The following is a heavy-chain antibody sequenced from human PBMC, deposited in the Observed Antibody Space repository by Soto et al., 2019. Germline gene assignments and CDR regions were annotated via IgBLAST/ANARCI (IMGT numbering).Heavy chain of an antibody. CDR3: ATTRKEHRDAFDI. Sequence: SVKVSCKASGGTFSSYAISWVRQAPGQGLEWMGGIIPIFGTANYAQKFQGRVTITADESTSTAYMELSSLRSEDTAVYYCATTRKEHRDAFDIWGQGTMVTVSS. CDR2: IIPIFGTA. CDR1: GGTFSSYA. J-gene: IGHJ3*02. V-gene: IGHV1-69*13.